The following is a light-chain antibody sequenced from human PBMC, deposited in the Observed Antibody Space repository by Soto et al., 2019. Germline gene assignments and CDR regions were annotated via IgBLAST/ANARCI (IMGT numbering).Light chain of an antibody. CDR2: GAS. V-gene: IGKV3-20*01. Sequence: EIVLTQSPGTLSLSPGERATLSCRASQSVSSSYLAWYQQKPGQAPRLLIYGASSRATGIPDRFSGSGSGTDFPHTISRLEPEDFAVYYCQQYGSSRRTFGQGTEVEI. CDR1: QSVSSSY. CDR3: QQYGSSRRT. J-gene: IGKJ1*01.